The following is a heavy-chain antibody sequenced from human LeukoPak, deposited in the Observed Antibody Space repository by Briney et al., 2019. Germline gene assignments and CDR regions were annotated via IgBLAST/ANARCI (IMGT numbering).Heavy chain of an antibody. CDR2: IYFDGNT. J-gene: IGHJ6*03. CDR1: GASISSSSYY. V-gene: IGHV4-39*07. CDR3: ARDSHYTTSSNYYYYYTNV. D-gene: IGHD6-6*01. Sequence: SETLSLTCSVSGASISSSSYYWGWIRQPPGKRLEWIGNIYFDGNTYYNPSFKSRLTISIDTSKNQFSLQLTSVSAADTAVYFCARDSHYTTSSNYYYYYTNVWGKGTTVTVSS.